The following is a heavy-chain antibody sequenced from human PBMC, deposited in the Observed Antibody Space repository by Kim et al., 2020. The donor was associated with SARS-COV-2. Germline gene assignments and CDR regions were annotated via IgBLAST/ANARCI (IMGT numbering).Heavy chain of an antibody. CDR3: ARDMSRGLYEDRGPLDPFYYYYGMDV. V-gene: IGHV3-21*01. J-gene: IGHJ6*02. CDR2: ISSSSNYI. CDR1: DITFSIYS. Sequence: GGSLRLSCEASDITFSIYSINWVRQAPGKGLEWVSSISSSSNYIYYADSVKGRFTISRDNAKNSLYLQMNSLRAEDTAVYYCARDMSRGLYEDRGPLDPFYYYYGMDVWGQGTTVTVSS. D-gene: IGHD3-10*01.